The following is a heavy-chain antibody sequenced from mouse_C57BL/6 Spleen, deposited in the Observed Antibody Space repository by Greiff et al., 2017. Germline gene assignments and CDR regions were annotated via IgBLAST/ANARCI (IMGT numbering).Heavy chain of an antibody. CDR1: GYTFSDYE. J-gene: IGHJ4*01. CDR3: TSKLGRGFAMDD. V-gene: IGHV1-15*01. Sequence: VQLQQSGAELVRPGASVTLSCKASGYTFSDYEMHWVKQTPVHGLEWIGAIDPETGGTANNQKFTGKAILTADKSSSTAYMELRSRTSEDSAVYYCTSKLGRGFAMDDWGQGTSVTVSS. D-gene: IGHD4-1*01. CDR2: IDPETGGT.